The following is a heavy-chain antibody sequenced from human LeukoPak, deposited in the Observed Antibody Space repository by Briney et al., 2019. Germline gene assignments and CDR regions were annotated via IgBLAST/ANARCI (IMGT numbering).Heavy chain of an antibody. CDR1: GFGLSILS. CDR2: LRPETGEP. Sequence: PRASVKVSCKISGFGLSILSIHWMRQTPGKGLEWVGGLRPETGEPIYAQKFQGRVTMSEDTLTDTAYMELSSLRSEDTAVYYCARAELRYFDWPPGDYWGQGTLVTVSS. CDR3: ARAELRYFDWPPGDY. V-gene: IGHV1-24*01. J-gene: IGHJ4*02. D-gene: IGHD3-9*01.